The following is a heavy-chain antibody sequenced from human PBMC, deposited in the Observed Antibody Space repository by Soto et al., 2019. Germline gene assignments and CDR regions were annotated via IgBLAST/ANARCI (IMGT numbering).Heavy chain of an antibody. CDR3: ARAGEESILARFYYYMDV. CDR2: IWYDGSNK. V-gene: IGHV3-33*01. Sequence: QVQLVESGGGVAQPGRSLRLSCSASGFTFSSHGMHWVRQAPGKGLEWVAVIWYDGSNKYYADSVKGRFTISRDNSKNTLYLQMNSLRAEDTALYYCARAGEESILARFYYYMDVWGKGTTVTVSS. D-gene: IGHD6-6*01. J-gene: IGHJ6*03. CDR1: GFTFSSHG.